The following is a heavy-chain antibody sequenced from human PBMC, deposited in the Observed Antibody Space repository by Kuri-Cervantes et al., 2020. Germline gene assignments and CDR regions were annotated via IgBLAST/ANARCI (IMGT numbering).Heavy chain of an antibody. V-gene: IGHV3-13*01. D-gene: IGHD3-22*01. Sequence: GESLKISCAASGFTFDDYAMHWVRQATGKGLEWVSAIGIGGDTHYPGSVKGRFSISKENAQNSLYLQMNSLRAGDSAVYYCARAALYYGSSGRHAFDIWGQGTKVTVSS. CDR2: IGIGGDT. CDR1: GFTFDDYA. J-gene: IGHJ3*02. CDR3: ARAALYYGSSGRHAFDI.